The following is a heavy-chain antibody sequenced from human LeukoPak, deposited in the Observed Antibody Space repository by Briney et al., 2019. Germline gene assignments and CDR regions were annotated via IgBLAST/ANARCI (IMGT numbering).Heavy chain of an antibody. V-gene: IGHV3-23*01. CDR2: ISGSGGST. CDR1: RFTFSSYA. J-gene: IGHJ6*02. CDR3: AKGPVGYYGMDV. Sequence: GGSLRLSCAASRFTFSSYAMSWVRQAPGKGLEWVSAISGSGGSTYYADSVKGRFTISRDNSKNTLYLQMNSLRAEDTAVYYCAKGPVGYYGMDVWGQGTTVTVSS.